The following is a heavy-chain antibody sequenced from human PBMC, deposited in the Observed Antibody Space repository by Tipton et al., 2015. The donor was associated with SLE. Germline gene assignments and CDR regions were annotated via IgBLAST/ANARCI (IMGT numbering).Heavy chain of an antibody. CDR3: AKDGMLEFSGSHHLDY. D-gene: IGHD1-26*01. Sequence: SLRLFCAASGFTFSSYGMYWVRQAPGKGLEWVAFIRYDGSEKYYADSVKGRFTISRDNSRNMLHLQMNSLRAEDTAVYYCAKDGMLEFSGSHHLDYWGQGTLVTVPS. CDR1: GFTFSSYG. V-gene: IGHV3-30*02. CDR2: IRYDGSEK. J-gene: IGHJ4*02.